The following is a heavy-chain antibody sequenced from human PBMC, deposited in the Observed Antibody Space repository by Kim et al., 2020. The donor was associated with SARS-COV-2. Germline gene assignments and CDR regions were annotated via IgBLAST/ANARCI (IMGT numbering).Heavy chain of an antibody. J-gene: IGHJ3*02. V-gene: IGHV1-24*01. Sequence: ASVKVSCKVSGYTLTELSMHWVRQAPGKGLEWMGGFDPEDGETIYAQKFQGRVTMTEDTSTDTAYMELSSLRSEDTAVYYCATDAAAGNFVRDAFDIWGQGTMVTVSS. CDR2: FDPEDGET. D-gene: IGHD6-13*01. CDR3: ATDAAAGNFVRDAFDI. CDR1: GYTLTELS.